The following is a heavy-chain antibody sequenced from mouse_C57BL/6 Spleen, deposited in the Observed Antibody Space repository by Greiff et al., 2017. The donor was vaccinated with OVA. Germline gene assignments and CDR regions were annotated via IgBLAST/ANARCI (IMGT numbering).Heavy chain of an antibody. V-gene: IGHV1-52*01. J-gene: IGHJ2*01. CDR1: GYTFTSYW. Sequence: QVHVKQSGAELVRPGSSVKLSCKASGYTFTSYWMHWVKQRPIQGLEWIGNIDPSDSETHYNQKFKDKATLTVDKSSSTAYMQLSSLTSEDSAVYYCARGDYYGPYFDYWGQGTTLTVSS. CDR3: ARGDYYGPYFDY. D-gene: IGHD1-2*01. CDR2: IDPSDSET.